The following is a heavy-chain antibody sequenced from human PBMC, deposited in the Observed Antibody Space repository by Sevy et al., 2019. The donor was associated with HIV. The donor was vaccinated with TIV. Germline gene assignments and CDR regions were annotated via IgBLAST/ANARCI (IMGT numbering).Heavy chain of an antibody. V-gene: IGHV3-48*03. CDR2: ISSSGSTI. J-gene: IGHJ4*02. D-gene: IGHD3-10*01. CDR1: GFTFSSYE. CDR3: ARDKGSTMVRGVIITLGYFDY. Sequence: GGSLRLSCAASGFTFSSYEMNWVRQAPGKGLEWVSYISSSGSTIYYADSVKGRFTISRDNAKNSVYLQMNSLRAEDTAVYYCARDKGSTMVRGVIITLGYFDYWGQGTLVTVSS.